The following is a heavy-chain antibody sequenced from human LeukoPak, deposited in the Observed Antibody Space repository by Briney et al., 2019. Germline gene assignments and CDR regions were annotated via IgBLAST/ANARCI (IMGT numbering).Heavy chain of an antibody. CDR3: AGYDWNY. CDR2: ISASGGNT. V-gene: IGHV3-23*01. J-gene: IGHJ4*02. CDR1: GFTFSSYT. D-gene: IGHD5-12*01. Sequence: GGSLRLSCAASGFTFSSYTMNWVRQAPGKGLEWVSAISASGGNTYYADSVQGGFSISRDNFKNTLYLQMNSLRAEDSALYYCAGYDWNYWGQGTLVTVSS.